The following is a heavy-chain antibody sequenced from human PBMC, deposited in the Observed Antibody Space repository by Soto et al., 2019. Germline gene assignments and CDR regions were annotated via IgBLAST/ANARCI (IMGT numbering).Heavy chain of an antibody. J-gene: IGHJ6*02. D-gene: IGHD1-1*01. V-gene: IGHV4-31*03. CDR1: GGSISSGGYY. Sequence: QVQLQESGPGLVKPSQTLSLTCTVSGGSISSGGYYWSWIRQHPGKGLEWIGYIYYSGSTYYNPSRKSRVTIPXVTXKXPFSLKLSSVTAADTAVYYCAREFGGNGDYGYGMDVWGQGTTVTVSS. CDR3: AREFGGNGDYGYGMDV. CDR2: IYYSGST.